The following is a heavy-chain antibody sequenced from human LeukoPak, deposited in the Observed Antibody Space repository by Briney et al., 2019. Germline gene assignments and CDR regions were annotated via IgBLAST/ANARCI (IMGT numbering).Heavy chain of an antibody. V-gene: IGHV3-21*01. CDR3: ARTANFAAGYYIDY. D-gene: IGHD6-13*01. CDR1: GFTFSSYT. Sequence: PGGSLRLSCAASGFTFSSYTMNCVRQAPGKGLDWFSSISGSSRHKYYADSVKGRFTISRDNAKNSLYLQMKSLRAEDTAVYYCARTANFAAGYYIDYWGQGTLVTVSS. J-gene: IGHJ4*02. CDR2: ISGSSRHK.